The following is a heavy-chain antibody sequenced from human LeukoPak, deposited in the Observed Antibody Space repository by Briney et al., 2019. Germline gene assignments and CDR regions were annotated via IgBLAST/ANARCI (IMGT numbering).Heavy chain of an antibody. CDR2: INAYNGNT. CDR1: GYTFTYYV. CDR3: ARGGKPYDY. Sequence: VASVKVSCKTSGYTFTYYVISWVRQAPGQGLEWMGWINAYNGNTNDAQKFQGRVTMTTDTSTSTAYMELRSLRSDDTAVYYCARGGKPYDYWGQGTLVSVSS. V-gene: IGHV1-18*01. D-gene: IGHD3-16*01. J-gene: IGHJ4*02.